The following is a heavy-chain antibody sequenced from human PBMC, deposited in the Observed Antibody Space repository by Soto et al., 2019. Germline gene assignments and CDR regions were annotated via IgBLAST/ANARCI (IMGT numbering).Heavy chain of an antibody. J-gene: IGHJ4*02. D-gene: IGHD3-22*01. CDR3: TRDLEDYYDSSGYTDFDY. CDR2: IRSKAYGGTT. Sequence: SLRLSCTASGFTFGDYAISWFRQAPGKGLEWVGFIRSKAYGGTTEYAASVKGRFTISRDDSKSIAYLQMNSLKTEDTAVYYCTRDLEDYYDSSGYTDFDYWGQGTLVTVSS. CDR1: GFTFGDYA. V-gene: IGHV3-49*03.